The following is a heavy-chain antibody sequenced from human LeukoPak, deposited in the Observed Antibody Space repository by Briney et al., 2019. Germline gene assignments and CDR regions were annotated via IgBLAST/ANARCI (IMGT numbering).Heavy chain of an antibody. CDR3: ARDTYGWNQLDY. D-gene: IGHD6-19*01. CDR1: GFTFSGYW. CDR2: IKEDESET. J-gene: IGHJ4*02. V-gene: IGHV3-7*01. Sequence: GGPLRLSCATSGFTFSGYWMTWVRQAPGKGLEWVANIKEDESETYYVDSVKGRFTISRDNTKSSLYLQMNSLRVEDTAVYYCARDTYGWNQLDYWGQGTLVTVSS.